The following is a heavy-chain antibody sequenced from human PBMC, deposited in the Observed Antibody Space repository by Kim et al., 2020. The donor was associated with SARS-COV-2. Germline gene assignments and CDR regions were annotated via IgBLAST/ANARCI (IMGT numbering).Heavy chain of an antibody. J-gene: IGHJ6*02. CDR1: GFTFSSYS. CDR2: ISSSSSTI. D-gene: IGHD3-22*01. V-gene: IGHV3-48*02. Sequence: GGSLRLSCAASGFTFSSYSMNWVRQAPGKGLEWVSYISSSSSTIYYADSVKGRFTISRDNAKNSLYLQMNSLRDEDTAVYYCARGPYYYDSSGYYQTYYYYGMDVWGQGTTVTVSS. CDR3: ARGPYYYDSSGYYQTYYYYGMDV.